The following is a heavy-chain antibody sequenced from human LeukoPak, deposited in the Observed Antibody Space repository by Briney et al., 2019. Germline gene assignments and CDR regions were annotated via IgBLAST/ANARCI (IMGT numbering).Heavy chain of an antibody. Sequence: SETLSLTCAVYGGSFSGYYWSWIRQPPGKGLEWIGEINHSGSTNYNPSLKSRVTISVDTSKNQFSLKLSSVTAADTAVYYCARGRGCSSTSCYFLYWGQGTLVTVSS. J-gene: IGHJ4*02. CDR1: GGSFSGYY. V-gene: IGHV4-34*01. CDR2: INHSGST. CDR3: ARGRGCSSTSCYFLY. D-gene: IGHD2-2*01.